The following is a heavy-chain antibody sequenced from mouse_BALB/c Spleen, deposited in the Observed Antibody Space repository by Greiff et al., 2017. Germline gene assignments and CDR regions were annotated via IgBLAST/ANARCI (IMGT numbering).Heavy chain of an antibody. CDR1: GFNIKDYY. CDR3: NGYYDYGYAMDY. CDR2: IDPENGDT. Sequence: VQLKQSGAELVRSGASVKLSCTASGFNIKDYYMHWVKQRPEQGLEWIGWIDPENGDTEYAPKFQGKATMTADTSSNTAYLQLSSLTSEDTAVYYCNGYYDYGYAMDYWGQGTSVTVSS. D-gene: IGHD2-4*01. J-gene: IGHJ4*01. V-gene: IGHV14-4*02.